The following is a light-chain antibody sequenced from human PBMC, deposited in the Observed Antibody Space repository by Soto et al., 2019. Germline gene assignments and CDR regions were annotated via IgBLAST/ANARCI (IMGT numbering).Light chain of an antibody. J-gene: IGLJ1*01. CDR2: DDS. Sequence: SYELTQPPSMSVAPGQTARITCGGNNIGSKTVHWYQQKAGQAPVLFVYDDSDRPSGIPERFSGSNSGNTATLTISRVEAGDEADYYCQVWDVSTVHYVFGTGTKVTVL. CDR3: QVWDVSTVHYV. V-gene: IGLV3-21*02. CDR1: NIGSKT.